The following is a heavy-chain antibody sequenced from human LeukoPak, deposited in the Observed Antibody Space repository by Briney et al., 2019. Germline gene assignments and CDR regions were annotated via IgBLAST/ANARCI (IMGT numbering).Heavy chain of an antibody. CDR2: MNPNSGNT. CDR3: ATNGCEARHFHY. CDR1: GYTFTSYD. V-gene: IGHV1-8*03. D-gene: IGHD6-6*01. Sequence: ASVKVSCKASGYTFTSYDINWVRQATGQGLEWMGWMNPNSGNTGYAQKFQGRVTITRNTSISTAYMELSSLRSEDTAVYYCATNGCEARHFHYWGQGTLVTVSS. J-gene: IGHJ1*01.